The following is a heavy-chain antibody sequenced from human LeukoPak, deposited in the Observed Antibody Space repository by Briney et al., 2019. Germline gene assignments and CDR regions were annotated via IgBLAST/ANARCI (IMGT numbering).Heavy chain of an antibody. V-gene: IGHV3-30*18. J-gene: IGHJ6*02. CDR3: AKVKGYSYGHYYYGMDV. Sequence: GGSLRPSCAASGFTFSSYGMHWVRQAPGKGLEWVAVISYDGSNKYYADSVKGRFTISRDNSKNTLYLQMNSLRAEDTAVYYCAKVKGYSYGHYYYGMDVWGQGTTVTVSS. CDR1: GFTFSSYG. D-gene: IGHD5-18*01. CDR2: ISYDGSNK.